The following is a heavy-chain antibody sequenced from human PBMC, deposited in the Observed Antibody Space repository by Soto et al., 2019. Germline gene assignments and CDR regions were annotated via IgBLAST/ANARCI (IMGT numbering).Heavy chain of an antibody. D-gene: IGHD3-3*01. CDR2: IFSNDEN. CDR3: ARTYYDFWSGYYGFDY. V-gene: IGHV2-26*01. J-gene: IGHJ4*02. CDR1: GFSLSNARMG. Sequence: QVTLKESGPVLVKPTETLTLTCTVSGFSLSNARMGVSWIRQPPGKALEWLAHIFSNDENSYSTSLKSRLTISKDTSKSQVVLTMTNMDPVDTATYYCARTYYDFWSGYYGFDYWGQGTLVTVSS.